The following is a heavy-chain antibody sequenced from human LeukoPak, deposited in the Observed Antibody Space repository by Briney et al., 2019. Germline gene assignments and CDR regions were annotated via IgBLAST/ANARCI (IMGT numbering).Heavy chain of an antibody. CDR3: TRDRTTITLFEL. D-gene: IGHD4-11*01. CDR2: ISPDGSTT. V-gene: IGHV3-74*01. CDR1: GFTFSSTY. Sequence: GGSLRLSCAASGFTFSSTYMSWVRQAPGKGLEWVSRISPDGSTTGYADSVKGRFTASRDNARNTLYLQINSLRAEDSAVYYCTRDRTTITLFELWGQGTLVTVSS. J-gene: IGHJ4*02.